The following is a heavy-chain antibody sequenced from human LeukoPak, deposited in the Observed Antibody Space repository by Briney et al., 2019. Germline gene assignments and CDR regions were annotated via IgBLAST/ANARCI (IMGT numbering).Heavy chain of an antibody. CDR3: ARGLYGSGSYYYYYYYGMDV. CDR2: INHSGST. Sequence: PSETLSLTCAVYGGSFNGYYWSWIRQPPGKGLEWIGEINHSGSTNYNPSLKSRVTISVDTSKNQFSLKLSSVTAADTAVYYCARGLYGSGSYYYYYYYGMDVWGQGTTVTVSS. V-gene: IGHV4-34*01. D-gene: IGHD3-10*01. CDR1: GGSFNGYY. J-gene: IGHJ6*02.